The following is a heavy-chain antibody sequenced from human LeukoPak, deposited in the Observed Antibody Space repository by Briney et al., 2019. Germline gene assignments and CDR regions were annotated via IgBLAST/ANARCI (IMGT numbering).Heavy chain of an antibody. CDR2: IGGSDGTT. V-gene: IGHV3-23*01. CDR3: ANYWRTVDY. D-gene: IGHD1-14*01. J-gene: IGHJ4*02. Sequence: GGSLRLSCAASGFTFSNYAMSWVRQAPGKGLEWVSAIGGSDGTTYYADSVKGRFTISRDNSRNTLYLQMNSLRAEDTAVYYCANYWRTVDYWGQGTLVTVSS. CDR1: GFTFSNYA.